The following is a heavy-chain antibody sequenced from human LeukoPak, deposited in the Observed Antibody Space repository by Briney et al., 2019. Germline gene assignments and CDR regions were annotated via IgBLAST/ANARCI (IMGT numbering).Heavy chain of an antibody. V-gene: IGHV4-61*02. CDR1: GGSISSGSYY. CDR2: IYTSGST. D-gene: IGHD3-10*01. CDR3: ARGGLTQRITMVRGSPYYMDV. Sequence: SETLSLTCTVSGGSISSGSYYWSWIRQPAGKGLEWIGRIYTSGSTNYNPSLKSRVTISVDTSKNQFSLKLSSVTAADTAVYYCARGGLTQRITMVRGSPYYMDVWGKGTTVTISS. J-gene: IGHJ6*03.